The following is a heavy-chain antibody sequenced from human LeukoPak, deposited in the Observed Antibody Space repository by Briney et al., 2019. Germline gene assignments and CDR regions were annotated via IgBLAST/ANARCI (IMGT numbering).Heavy chain of an antibody. D-gene: IGHD2-8*01. CDR1: GFTFDDYA. Sequence: GRSLRLSCAASGFTFDDYAMHWVRQAPGKGLEWVSGISWNSGSIGYADSVKGRFTISRDNAKNSLYLQMNSLRAEDMALYYCAKGSMDAFDIWGQGTMGTVSS. CDR3: AKGSMDAFDI. V-gene: IGHV3-9*03. J-gene: IGHJ3*02. CDR2: ISWNSGSI.